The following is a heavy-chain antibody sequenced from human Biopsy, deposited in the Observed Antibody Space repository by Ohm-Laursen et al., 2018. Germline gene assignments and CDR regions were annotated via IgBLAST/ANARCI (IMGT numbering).Heavy chain of an antibody. J-gene: IGHJ4*02. CDR3: AADINVWNVNY. Sequence: GSSVKVSCKASGHTFRSYNFDWVRQASGQGLEWMGWMNSNTGNTAYAQKFQGRVTMTRNTSISTAFMEMTSLRSEDTAIYYCAADINVWNVNYWGQGTQVTVSS. CDR1: GHTFRSYN. V-gene: IGHV1-8*01. D-gene: IGHD1-1*01. CDR2: MNSNTGNT.